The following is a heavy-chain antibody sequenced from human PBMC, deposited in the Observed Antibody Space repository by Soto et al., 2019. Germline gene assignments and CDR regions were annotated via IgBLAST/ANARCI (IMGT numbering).Heavy chain of an antibody. CDR3: ARDFYSYYPAYYFDY. CDR1: GYTFTSYD. V-gene: IGHV1-8*01. Sequence: ASVKVSCKASGYTFTSYDINWVRQATGQGLEWMGWMNPNSGNTGYAQKFQGRVTMTKNTLYLQMNSLRAEDTAVYYCARDFYSYYPAYYFDYWGQGTLVTVSS. J-gene: IGHJ4*02. D-gene: IGHD1-26*01. CDR2: MNPNSGNT.